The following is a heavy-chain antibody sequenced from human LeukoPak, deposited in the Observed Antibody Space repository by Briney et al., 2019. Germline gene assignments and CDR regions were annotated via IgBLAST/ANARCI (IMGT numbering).Heavy chain of an antibody. Sequence: SETLSLTCTVSGGSFSGYYWSWIRQPPGKGLEWIGEINHSGSTNYNPSLKSRVTISVDTSKNQFSLKLSSVTAADAAVYYCARIVVLGSYYYYMDVWGKGTTVTVSS. D-gene: IGHD2-15*01. V-gene: IGHV4-34*01. J-gene: IGHJ6*03. CDR1: GGSFSGYY. CDR2: INHSGST. CDR3: ARIVVLGSYYYYMDV.